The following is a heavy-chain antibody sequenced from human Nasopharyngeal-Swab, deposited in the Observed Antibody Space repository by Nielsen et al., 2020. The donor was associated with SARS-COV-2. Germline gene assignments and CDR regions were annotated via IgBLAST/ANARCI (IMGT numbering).Heavy chain of an antibody. J-gene: IGHJ4*02. CDR1: GYTFTSYA. V-gene: IGHV1-3*01. D-gene: IGHD5-18*01. Sequence: GESLKISCAASGYTFTSYAMHWVRQAPGQRLEWMGWINAGNGNTKYSQKFQGRVTITRDTSASTAYMELSSLRSEDTAVYYCARVALVSGPGYSYDLDYWGQGTLVTVSS. CDR3: ARVALVSGPGYSYDLDY. CDR2: INAGNGNT.